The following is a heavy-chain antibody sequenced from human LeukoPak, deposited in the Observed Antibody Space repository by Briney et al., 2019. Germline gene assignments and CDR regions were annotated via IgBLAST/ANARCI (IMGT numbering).Heavy chain of an antibody. J-gene: IGHJ4*02. Sequence: GGSLRLSCAASGFTFSDYYMSWIRQAPGKGLGWVSYISSSSSYTNYADSVKGRFTISRDNAKNSLYLQMNSLRAEDTAVYYCASVTMVRGVMRSGGPYYFDYWGQGTLVTVSS. CDR1: GFTFSDYY. CDR2: ISSSSSYT. CDR3: ASVTMVRGVMRSGGPYYFDY. V-gene: IGHV3-11*06. D-gene: IGHD3-10*01.